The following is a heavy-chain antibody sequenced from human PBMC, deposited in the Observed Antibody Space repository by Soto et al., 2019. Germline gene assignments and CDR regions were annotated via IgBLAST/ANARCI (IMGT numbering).Heavy chain of an antibody. J-gene: IGHJ2*01. CDR2: IYYTGST. V-gene: IGHV4-31*11. CDR1: GASIRSGGYY. Sequence: PTETLYLSCGVSGASIRSGGYYWSWLRQSPGKGLEWIGHIYYTGSTFYSPSLKSRLTISLDTSKNQFSLDLRSVTAADTAMYYCARIEMASIKWGRVTLVTVSS. CDR3: ARIEMASIK.